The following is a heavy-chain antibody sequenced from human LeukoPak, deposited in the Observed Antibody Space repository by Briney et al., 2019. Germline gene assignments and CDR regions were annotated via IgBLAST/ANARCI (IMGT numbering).Heavy chain of an antibody. D-gene: IGHD3-22*01. CDR2: IMQDGSEK. J-gene: IGHJ4*02. Sequence: GGSPRLSCAASGFTFSSYWMSWVRQAPGKGLEWVANIMQDGSEKYDVDSVKGRFTISRDNAKNSLYLQMNSLKTEDTAVYYCAGEAYYYDKSGYFPFDFWGQGTLVSVSS. V-gene: IGHV3-7*03. CDR1: GFTFSSYW. CDR3: AGEAYYYDKSGYFPFDF.